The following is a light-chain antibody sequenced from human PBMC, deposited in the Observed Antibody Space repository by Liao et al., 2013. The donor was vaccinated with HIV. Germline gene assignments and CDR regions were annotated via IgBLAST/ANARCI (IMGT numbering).Light chain of an antibody. CDR2: HDT. V-gene: IGLV3-21*01. CDR1: SIGSKS. CDR3: QIWESSGDHPV. Sequence: SYELTQPSSLSVAPGKTARMTCGGNSIGSKSVHWYQQKPGQAPVLVISHDTDRPSGIPARFSGSNSGNTATLTISRVEAGDEADYYCQIWESSGDHPVFGGGTKLAVL. J-gene: IGLJ2*01.